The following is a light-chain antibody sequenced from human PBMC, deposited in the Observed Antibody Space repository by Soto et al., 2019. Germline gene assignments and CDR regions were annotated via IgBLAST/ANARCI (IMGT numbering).Light chain of an antibody. Sequence: DIQMTQSPSTVSASVGDRVTITCRASQSISRWLAWYQQKPGKAPKVLIWDASSLQRGVPSRFSGSGPGTEFTLTISSLQPDDFATYYCQKYNGYSTWTFGQGTKVDIK. V-gene: IGKV1-5*01. CDR1: QSISRW. CDR2: DAS. J-gene: IGKJ1*01. CDR3: QKYNGYSTWT.